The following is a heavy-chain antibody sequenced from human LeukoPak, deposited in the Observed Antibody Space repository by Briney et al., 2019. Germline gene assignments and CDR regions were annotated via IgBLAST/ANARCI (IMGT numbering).Heavy chain of an antibody. Sequence: PSETLSLTCAVSGGSISSGGYSWSWIRQPPGKGLEWIGYIYYSGSTYYNPSLKSRVTISVDTSKNQFSLKLSSVTAADTAVYYCATRGGYYYYCMDVWGKGTTVTVSS. CDR3: ATRGGYYYYCMDV. CDR2: IYYSGST. V-gene: IGHV4-30-4*07. CDR1: GGSISSGGYS. J-gene: IGHJ6*03. D-gene: IGHD3-16*01.